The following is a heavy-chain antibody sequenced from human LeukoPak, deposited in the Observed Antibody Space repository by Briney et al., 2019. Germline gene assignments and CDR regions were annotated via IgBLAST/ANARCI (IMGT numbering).Heavy chain of an antibody. CDR3: ARDRVCSGGSCYCDY. Sequence: GGSLRLSCAASGFTFSNYAMTWVRQAPGRGLEWVSVITGSGDSTYYADSVKGRFTISRDNSKNTLYLQMNSLRAEDTGVYYCARDRVCSGGSCYCDYGRGGPL. V-gene: IGHV3-23*01. CDR1: GFTFSNYA. J-gene: IGHJ4*02. CDR2: ITGSGDST. D-gene: IGHD2-15*01.